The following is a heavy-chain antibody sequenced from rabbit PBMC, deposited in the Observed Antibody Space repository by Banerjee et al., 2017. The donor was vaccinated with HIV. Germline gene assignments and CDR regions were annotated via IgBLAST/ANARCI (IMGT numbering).Heavy chain of an antibody. CDR2: INTSSGNT. J-gene: IGHJ6*01. CDR1: GFDFSNSYW. CDR3: ARVASSSGYRYYGMDL. V-gene: IGHV1S45*01. D-gene: IGHD1-1*01. Sequence: QEHLEESGGDLVKPEGSLTLTCTASGFDFSNSYWICWVRQAPGKGLEWIACINTSSGNTVYASWAKGRFTISKTSSTTVTLQMTSLTAADTATYFCARVASSSGYRYYGMDLRGPGTLVTVS.